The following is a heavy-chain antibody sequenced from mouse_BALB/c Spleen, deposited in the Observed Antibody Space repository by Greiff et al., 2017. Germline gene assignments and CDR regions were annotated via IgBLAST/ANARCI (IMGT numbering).Heavy chain of an antibody. V-gene: IGHV1S81*02. CDR3: ARNYGSSPYWYFDV. Sequence: VQLQQPGAELVKPGASVKLSCKASGYTFTSYYMYWVKQRPGQGLEWIGGINPSNGGTNFNEKFKSKATLTVDKSSSTAYMQLSSLTSEDSAVYYCARNYGSSPYWYFDVWGAGTTVTVSS. D-gene: IGHD1-1*01. CDR2: INPSNGGT. CDR1: GYTFTSYY. J-gene: IGHJ1*01.